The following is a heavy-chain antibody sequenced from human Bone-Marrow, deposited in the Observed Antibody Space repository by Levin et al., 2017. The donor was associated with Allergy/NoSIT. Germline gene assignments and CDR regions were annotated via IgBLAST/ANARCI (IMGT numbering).Heavy chain of an antibody. CDR2: ISYDGSNK. V-gene: IGHV3-30-3*01. Sequence: GGSLRLSCAASGFTFSSYAMHWVRQAPGKGLEWVAVISYDGSNKYYADSVKGRFTISRDNSKNTLYLQMNSLRAEDTAVYYCARDRRDCSGGSCSLPNNWFDPWGQGTLVTVSS. CDR1: GFTFSSYA. CDR3: ARDRRDCSGGSCSLPNNWFDP. J-gene: IGHJ5*02. D-gene: IGHD2-15*01.